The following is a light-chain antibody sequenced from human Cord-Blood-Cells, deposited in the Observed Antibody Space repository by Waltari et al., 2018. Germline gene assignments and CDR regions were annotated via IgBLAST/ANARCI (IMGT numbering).Light chain of an antibody. V-gene: IGLV2-14*01. CDR2: DGS. J-gene: IGLJ2*01. CDR1: SSDVGGYNY. Sequence: QSALTQPASVSGSPGQSITISCTGTSSDVGGYNYVSWYQQHPGKAPKLMVYDGSNRPSGVSNRCSGYKSGNTASLTISGLQAEDEADYYCSSYTSSSTLVFGGGTKLTVL. CDR3: SSYTSSSTLV.